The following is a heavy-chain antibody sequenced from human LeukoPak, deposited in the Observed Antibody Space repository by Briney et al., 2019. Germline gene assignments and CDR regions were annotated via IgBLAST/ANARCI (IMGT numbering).Heavy chain of an antibody. CDR2: INWNGGST. J-gene: IGHJ6*03. CDR1: GFTFDDYG. Sequence: GGSLRLSCAASGFTFDDYGMSWVRQAPGKGLEWVSGINWNGGSTGYADSVKGRFTISRDNAKNSLYLQMNSLRAEDTALYYCARVEDSSGYYYYYYYMDVWGKGTTVTVSS. D-gene: IGHD3-22*01. V-gene: IGHV3-20*04. CDR3: ARVEDSSGYYYYYYYMDV.